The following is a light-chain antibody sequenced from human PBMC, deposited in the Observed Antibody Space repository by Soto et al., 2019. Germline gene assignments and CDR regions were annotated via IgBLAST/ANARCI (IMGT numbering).Light chain of an antibody. CDR1: QSVSSSY. J-gene: IGKJ5*01. Sequence: EIVLTQSPGTLSLSPGERATLSFRASQSVSSSYLAWYQQKPGQAPRLLIYGASSRATGIPDRFSGSGSGTDFTHTISRLEPEDFAVYYCQQYGSPLITFGQGTRLEIK. CDR2: GAS. CDR3: QQYGSPLIT. V-gene: IGKV3-20*01.